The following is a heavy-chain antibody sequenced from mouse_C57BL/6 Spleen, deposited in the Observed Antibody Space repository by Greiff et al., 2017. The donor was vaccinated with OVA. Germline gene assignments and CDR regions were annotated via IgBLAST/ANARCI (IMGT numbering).Heavy chain of an antibody. CDR3: AIFPSTVYAMDD. CDR2: IHPNSGST. D-gene: IGHD6-1*01. V-gene: IGHV1-64*01. Sequence: QVQLQQPGAELVKPGASVKLSCKASGYTFTSYWMHWVKQRPGHGLEWIGMIHPNSGSTNYNEKFKSKATLTVDKSSSTAYMQLSSLTSEDSAVYYSAIFPSTVYAMDDWGQGTSVTVSS. J-gene: IGHJ4*01. CDR1: GYTFTSYW.